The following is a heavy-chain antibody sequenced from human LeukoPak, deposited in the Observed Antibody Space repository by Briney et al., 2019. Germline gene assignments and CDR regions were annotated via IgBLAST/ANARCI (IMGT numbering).Heavy chain of an antibody. CDR2: IYYSGST. Sequence: SETLSLTCTVSGGSISSGDYYWSWIRLPPGKGLEWIGYIYYSGSTYYNPSLKSRVTISVDTSKNQFSLKLSSVTAADTAVYYCAREADSGFIFDYWGQGTLVTVSS. V-gene: IGHV4-30-4*01. D-gene: IGHD6-19*01. CDR3: AREADSGFIFDY. CDR1: GGSISSGDYY. J-gene: IGHJ4*02.